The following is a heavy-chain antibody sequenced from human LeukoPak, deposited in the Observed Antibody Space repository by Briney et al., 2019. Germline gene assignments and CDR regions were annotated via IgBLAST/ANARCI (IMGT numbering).Heavy chain of an antibody. CDR2: INHSGST. J-gene: IGHJ3*02. CDR1: GGSFSGYY. Sequence: SETLSLTCAVYGGSFSGYYWSWIRQPPGKGLEWIGEINHSGSTNYNPSLKSRVTISADTSKNQFSLKLSSVTAADTAVYYCARGDDSSGYKLDAFDIWGQGTMVTVSS. V-gene: IGHV4-34*01. D-gene: IGHD3-22*01. CDR3: ARGDDSSGYKLDAFDI.